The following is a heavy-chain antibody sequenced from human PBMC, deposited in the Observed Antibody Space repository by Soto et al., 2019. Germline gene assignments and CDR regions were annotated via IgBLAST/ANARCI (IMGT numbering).Heavy chain of an antibody. CDR2: IMPIFRTA. V-gene: IGHV1-69*12. CDR1: GGSFSTAA. J-gene: IGHJ6*02. Sequence: QVQVVQSGAEVKKPGSSVKVSCKASGGSFSTAAISWVRQAPGQGLEWMGGIMPIFRTADYAQKCQGRVTNTADESTSTVYLELSSLRSEDTAVYYCARDKDRPQLGGNYYYIMDVWGQGTTVTVSS. D-gene: IGHD3-3*02. CDR3: ARDKDRPQLGGNYYYIMDV.